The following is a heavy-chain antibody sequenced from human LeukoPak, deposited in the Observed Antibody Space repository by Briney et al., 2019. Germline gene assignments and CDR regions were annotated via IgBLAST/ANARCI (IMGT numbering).Heavy chain of an antibody. CDR3: ARGGASGWSGSFDY. CDR1: GFTVSSNY. V-gene: IGHV3-53*01. CDR2: IYSGGST. Sequence: GGSLRLSCAVSGFTVSSNYMSWVRQAPGKGLEWVSVIYSGGSTYYADSVKGRFAISRDNSKNTLYLQMNSLRAEDTAVYYCARGGASGWSGSFDYWGQGTLVTVSS. J-gene: IGHJ4*02. D-gene: IGHD6-19*01.